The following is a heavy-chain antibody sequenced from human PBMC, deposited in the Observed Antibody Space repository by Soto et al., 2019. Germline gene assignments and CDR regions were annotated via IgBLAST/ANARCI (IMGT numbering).Heavy chain of an antibody. CDR3: ARSPKLEY. D-gene: IGHD1-1*01. CDR2: ISYDGNTQ. CDR1: GFIFSGYA. V-gene: IGHV3-30-3*01. J-gene: IGHJ4*02. Sequence: PGGSLRLSCAASGFIFSGYAMHWVRQAPGKGLEWVAVISYDGNTQYYADSVKGRFTVSRDNSNNMLYVQMNNLRDGDTAMYYCARSPKLEYWGQGTLVTVSS.